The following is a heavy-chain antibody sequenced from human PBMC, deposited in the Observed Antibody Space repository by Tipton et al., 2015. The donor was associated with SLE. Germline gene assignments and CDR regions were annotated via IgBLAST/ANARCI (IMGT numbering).Heavy chain of an antibody. D-gene: IGHD3-3*01. CDR3: ARGEIALFGGSAYFQY. CDR2: IYYSGST. J-gene: IGHJ1*01. CDR1: GGSISSFY. V-gene: IGHV4-59*08. Sequence: LRLSCTVSGGSISSFYWSWIRQPPGKGLEWIGYIYYSGSTNYNPSLKSRVTMSIGTSRNQFSLKLTSVTGADTAVYYCARGEIALFGGSAYFQYWGQGTLVSVSS.